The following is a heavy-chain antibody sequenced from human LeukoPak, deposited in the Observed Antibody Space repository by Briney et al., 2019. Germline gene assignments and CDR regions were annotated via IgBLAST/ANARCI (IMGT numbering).Heavy chain of an antibody. CDR2: IYTGDSDT. D-gene: IGHD4-17*01. CDR3: ARRVRYYGMDV. V-gene: IGHV5-51*01. CDR1: GYSFTNYW. J-gene: IGHJ6*02. Sequence: GESLKISCEGSGYSFTNYWIRWVRQMPGKGLVWMAIIYTGDSDTIYTPSFQGQFTISADKSISTAYLQWSSLKASDTAMYYSARRVRYYGMDVWGQGTTVTVSS.